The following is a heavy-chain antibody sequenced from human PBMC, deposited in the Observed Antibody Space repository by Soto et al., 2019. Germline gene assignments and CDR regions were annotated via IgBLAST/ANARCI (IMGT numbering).Heavy chain of an antibody. CDR1: GFTFSGYS. D-gene: IGHD3-9*01. CDR3: VREDILGVRSFDY. V-gene: IGHV3-48*02. J-gene: IGHJ4*02. Sequence: GSLRLSCAASGFTFSGYSVNWVRQAPGKGLEWISYISSGSKTIYYADSVKGRFIVSRDNAKNSQYLQMNRLRDEDTAVYYCVREDILGVRSFDYWGQGTLVTVSS. CDR2: ISSGSKTI.